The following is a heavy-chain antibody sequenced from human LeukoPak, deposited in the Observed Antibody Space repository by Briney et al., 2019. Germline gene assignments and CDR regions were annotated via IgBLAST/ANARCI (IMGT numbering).Heavy chain of an antibody. CDR3: ARGLRWGSSWYFDK. J-gene: IGHJ4*02. Sequence: GESLKISCKGSGYSFTSYWIGWVRQMPGKGLEWMGIIYPGDSDTRYSPSFQGQVTISADRSINTAYLQWSSLKASDTATYYCARGLRWGSSWYFDKWGQGTLVAVSS. CDR2: IYPGDSDT. D-gene: IGHD6-13*01. V-gene: IGHV5-51*01. CDR1: GYSFTSYW.